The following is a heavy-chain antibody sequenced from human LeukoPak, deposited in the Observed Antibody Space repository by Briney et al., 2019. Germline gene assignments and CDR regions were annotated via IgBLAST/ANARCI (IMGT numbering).Heavy chain of an antibody. CDR1: GYTFTNNG. D-gene: IGHD2-21*02. CDR2: ISTSNRNT. J-gene: IGHJ4*02. Sequence: ASVKVSCKASGYTFTNNGISWVRQAPGQGLEWMGWISTSNRNTNYADNFQGRLTLTADSSTTTAYMELRSLTSDDTAVYYRTTDGGPYCAGDCYPGDYWGQGTLVTVSS. CDR3: TTDGGPYCAGDCYPGDY. V-gene: IGHV1-18*01.